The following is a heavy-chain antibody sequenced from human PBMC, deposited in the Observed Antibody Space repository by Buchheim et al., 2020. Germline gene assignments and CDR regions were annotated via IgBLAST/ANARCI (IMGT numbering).Heavy chain of an antibody. CDR2: ISYDGSNK. D-gene: IGHD5-24*01. J-gene: IGHJ4*02. CDR3: AREGDGYNGVFDS. V-gene: IGHV3-30*04. CDR1: GFTFSSYA. Sequence: QVQLVESGGGVVQPGRSLRLSCAASGFTFSSYAMHWVRQAPGKGLEWVAVISYDGSNKYYADSVKGGFTISRDNSKNTSYLQMNSLRAEDTAVYYCAREGDGYNGVFDSWGQGTL.